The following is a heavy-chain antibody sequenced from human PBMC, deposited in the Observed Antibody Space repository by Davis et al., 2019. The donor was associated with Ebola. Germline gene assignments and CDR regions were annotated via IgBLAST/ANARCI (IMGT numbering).Heavy chain of an antibody. D-gene: IGHD3-3*01. Sequence: SGPTLVKPTQTLTLTCTFSGFSLSTSGVGVGWIRQPPGKALEWLALISWDDDKRYSPSLKSRLTITKDTSKNQVVLTMTNMDPVDTATYYCAHISLEYYDFWSGYLKNWYFDLWGRGTLVTVSS. CDR3: AHISLEYYDFWSGYLKNWYFDL. J-gene: IGHJ2*01. CDR1: GFSLSTSGVG. V-gene: IGHV2-5*02. CDR2: ISWDDDK.